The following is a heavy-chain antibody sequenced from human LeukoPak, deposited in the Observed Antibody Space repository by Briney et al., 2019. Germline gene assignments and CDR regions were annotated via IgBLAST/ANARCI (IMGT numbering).Heavy chain of an antibody. CDR2: IFHTGNT. Sequence: SETLSLTCTVSGVSISGFYWYWLRQPPGKGLEWIGYIFHTGNTKYNPSLKSRVTISVDTPKNQFSLRLTSVTAVDTAVYYCARERRQLERWIDYWGQGTLVTVSS. V-gene: IGHV4-59*01. D-gene: IGHD1-1*01. CDR3: ARERRQLERWIDY. CDR1: GVSISGFY. J-gene: IGHJ4*02.